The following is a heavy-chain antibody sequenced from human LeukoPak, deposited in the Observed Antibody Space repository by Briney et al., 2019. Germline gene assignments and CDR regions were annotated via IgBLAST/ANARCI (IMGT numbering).Heavy chain of an antibody. CDR2: ISYDGSNK. Sequence: GGSLRLSCAASGFTFSSYAMHWVRQAPGKGLEWVAVISYDGSNKYYADSVKGRFTISRDNSKNTLYLQMNSLRAEDTAVYYCARDYYDSSGQSLDYWGQGTLVTVSS. D-gene: IGHD3-22*01. CDR1: GFTFSSYA. CDR3: ARDYYDSSGQSLDY. V-gene: IGHV3-30*04. J-gene: IGHJ4*02.